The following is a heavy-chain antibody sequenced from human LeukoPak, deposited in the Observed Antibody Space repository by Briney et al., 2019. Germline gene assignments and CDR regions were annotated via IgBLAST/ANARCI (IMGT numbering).Heavy chain of an antibody. CDR2: IWDDGSYM. CDR1: GFTFSIYG. J-gene: IGHJ4*02. Sequence: PGGSLRLSCAASGFTFSIYGMHWVRQARGKGLEWVAVIWDDGSYMYHADSVKGRFTISRDNSKNTLHLQMNSLRADDTAVYYCARDKSRGYGGDYWGQGTLVTVSS. CDR3: ARDKSRGYGGDY. V-gene: IGHV3-33*01. D-gene: IGHD3-22*01.